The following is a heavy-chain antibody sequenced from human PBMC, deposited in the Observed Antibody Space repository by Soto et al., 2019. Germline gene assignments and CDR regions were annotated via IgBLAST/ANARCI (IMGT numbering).Heavy chain of an antibody. V-gene: IGHV3-33*01. J-gene: IGHJ4*02. CDR2: IWYDGSNK. Sequence: GGSLRLSCAASGFTFSSYGMHWVRQAPGKGLEWVAVIWYDGSNKYYADSVKGRFTISRDNSKNTLYLQMNSLRAEDTAVYYCARDGAYDSSGYSALLDYWGQGTLVTVSS. CDR3: ARDGAYDSSGYSALLDY. D-gene: IGHD3-22*01. CDR1: GFTFSSYG.